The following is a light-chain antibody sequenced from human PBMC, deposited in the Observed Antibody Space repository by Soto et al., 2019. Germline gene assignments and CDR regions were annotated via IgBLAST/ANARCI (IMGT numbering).Light chain of an antibody. J-gene: IGLJ1*01. CDR1: SSNIGAGYD. CDR2: DNT. Sequence: QSVLTQPPSVSGAPGQRVTISCTGSSSNIGAGYDVHWYHQLPGTAPKLLIYDNTNRPSGVPDRFSGSKSGTSASLAITGLQAEDEADYYCQSYDRSLSGSRVFGTGTKLTVL. CDR3: QSYDRSLSGSRV. V-gene: IGLV1-40*01.